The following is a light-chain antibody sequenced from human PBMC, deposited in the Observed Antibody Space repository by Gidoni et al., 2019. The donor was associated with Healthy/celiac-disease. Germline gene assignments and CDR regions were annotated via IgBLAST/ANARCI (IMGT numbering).Light chain of an antibody. J-gene: IGLJ2*01. CDR2: RNN. V-gene: IGLV1-47*01. CDR3: AAWDDSLSGLVV. CDR1: SSNIGSNY. Sequence: QSVLTQPPSASGTPGQRVTISCSGSSSNIGSNYVYWYPQLPGTAPKLLIYRNNQRPSGVPDRFSGSKSGTSASLAISGLRSEDEADYYCAAWDDSLSGLVVFGGGTKLTVL.